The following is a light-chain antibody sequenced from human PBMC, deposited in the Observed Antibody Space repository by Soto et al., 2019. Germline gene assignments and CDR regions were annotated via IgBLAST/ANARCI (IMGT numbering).Light chain of an antibody. V-gene: IGKV1-33*01. CDR1: QDISNY. J-gene: IGKJ1*01. CDR2: DAS. Sequence: DIQMTQSPSSLSASVGDRVTITCQASQDISNYLNWYQQKPGKAPKLLIYDASNLETGVPSRFSGSGSGTDFTFTISSLQPEDIATYYCQQYENWPQTFGQGTKV. CDR3: QQYENWPQT.